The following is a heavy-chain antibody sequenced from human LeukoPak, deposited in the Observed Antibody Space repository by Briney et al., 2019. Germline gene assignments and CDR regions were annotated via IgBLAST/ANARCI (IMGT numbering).Heavy chain of an antibody. Sequence: LSGGSLRLSCAASGFTFSSYAMNWVRQASGKGLEWVSGISGSGDSTYYADSVKGRFTISRDISKDTLYLQMNSLRADDTAVYYCAKGVVPAAMYYYGMDVWGQGTTVTVSS. J-gene: IGHJ6*02. D-gene: IGHD2-2*01. CDR2: ISGSGDST. V-gene: IGHV3-23*01. CDR3: AKGVVPAAMYYYGMDV. CDR1: GFTFSSYA.